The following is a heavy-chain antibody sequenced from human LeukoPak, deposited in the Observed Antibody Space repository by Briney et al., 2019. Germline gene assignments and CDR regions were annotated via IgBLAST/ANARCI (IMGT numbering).Heavy chain of an antibody. CDR3: ARVGEYSSSWYYFDY. Sequence: ASVKVSCKASGYTFTGYYMHWVRQAPGQGLEWMGWINPNSGGTNYAQKFQGRVTMTGDTSISTAYMELSRLRSDDTAVYYCARVGEYSSSWYYFDYWGQGTLVTVSS. D-gene: IGHD6-13*01. J-gene: IGHJ4*02. V-gene: IGHV1-2*02. CDR2: INPNSGGT. CDR1: GYTFTGYY.